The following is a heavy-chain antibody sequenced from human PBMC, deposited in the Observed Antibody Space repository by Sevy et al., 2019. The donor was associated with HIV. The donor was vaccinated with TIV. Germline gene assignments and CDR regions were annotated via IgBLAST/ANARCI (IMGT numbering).Heavy chain of an antibody. V-gene: IGHV1-2*06. Sequence: ASVKVSYKASGYTFTGYYMHWVRQAPGQGLEWMGRINPNSGGTNYAQKFQGRVTITRDTSISTAYMELSRLRSDDTAVYYCARDPYCSSTSCYEYYYYGMDVWGQGTTVTVSS. CDR3: ARDPYCSSTSCYEYYYYGMDV. D-gene: IGHD2-2*01. CDR1: GYTFTGYY. J-gene: IGHJ6*02. CDR2: INPNSGGT.